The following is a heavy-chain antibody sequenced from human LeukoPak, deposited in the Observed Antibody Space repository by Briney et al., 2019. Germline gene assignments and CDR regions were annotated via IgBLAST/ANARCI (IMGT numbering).Heavy chain of an antibody. V-gene: IGHV3-43D*03. Sequence: PGGSLRLSCAASGFTFDGCAMHWVRQPPGKGLEWVSLISWDGGTTSYADSVKGRFTISRDNSKNSLYLQLNSLRAEDTAVYYCARDQGGVGYWGQGTLVTVSS. D-gene: IGHD3-16*01. CDR2: ISWDGGTT. CDR1: GFTFDGCA. CDR3: ARDQGGVGY. J-gene: IGHJ4*02.